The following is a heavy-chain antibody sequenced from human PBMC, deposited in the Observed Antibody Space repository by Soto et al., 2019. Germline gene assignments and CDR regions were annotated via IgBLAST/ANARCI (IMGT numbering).Heavy chain of an antibody. J-gene: IGHJ5*02. CDR2: IHYSGTT. V-gene: IGHV4-39*01. CDR1: GGSISSSSYY. Sequence: SETLSLTCTVSGGSISSSSYYWGWIRQPPGKGLEWIGNIHYSGTTYYNPSLKSRVTISVDTSKNQFSLKLSSVTAADTAMYYCARQGTGSYSLLNWFDPWGQGTLVTVS. D-gene: IGHD3-10*01. CDR3: ARQGTGSYSLLNWFDP.